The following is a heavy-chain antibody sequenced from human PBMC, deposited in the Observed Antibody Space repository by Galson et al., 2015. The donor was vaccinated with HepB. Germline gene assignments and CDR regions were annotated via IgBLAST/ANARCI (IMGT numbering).Heavy chain of an antibody. D-gene: IGHD6-13*01. CDR3: ARGAAAGAYYYYYGMDV. Sequence: SVKVSCKASGYTFTSYYMHWVRQAPGQGLEWMGIINPSGGSTSYAQKFQGRVTMTRDTSTSTVYMELSSLRSEDTAVYYCARGAAAGAYYYYYGMDVWGQGTTVTVSS. CDR1: GYTFTSYY. V-gene: IGHV1-46*01. J-gene: IGHJ6*02. CDR2: INPSGGST.